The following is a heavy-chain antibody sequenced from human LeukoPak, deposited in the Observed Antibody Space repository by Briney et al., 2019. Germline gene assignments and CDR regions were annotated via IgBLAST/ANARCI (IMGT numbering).Heavy chain of an antibody. CDR2: INHSGST. CDR3: ARHYSPVAGTLYYFDY. CDR1: GGSFSGYY. V-gene: IGHV4-34*01. D-gene: IGHD6-19*01. Sequence: SETLSLTCAVYGGSFSGYYWSWIRQPPGKGLEWIGEINHSGSTNYNPSLKSRVTISVDTPKNQFSLKLSSVTAADTAVYYCARHYSPVAGTLYYFDYWGQGTLVTVSS. J-gene: IGHJ4*02.